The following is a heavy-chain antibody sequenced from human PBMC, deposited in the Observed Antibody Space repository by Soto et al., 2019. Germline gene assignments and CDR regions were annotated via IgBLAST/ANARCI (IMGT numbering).Heavy chain of an antibody. V-gene: IGHV4-59*01. J-gene: IGHJ6*02. CDR3: ARASVGYCSSTTCPPGMDV. CDR2: IYDTGYA. Sequence: SETLSLTYIDSGGYIRPFIWTWVRQPPGKGLEYIGFIYDTGYANYNPSLKSRVTISVDTSKNEFSLKLTSVTAADTAVHYCARASVGYCSSTTCPPGMDVWGQGTTVTVSS. D-gene: IGHD2-2*03. CDR1: GGYIRPFI.